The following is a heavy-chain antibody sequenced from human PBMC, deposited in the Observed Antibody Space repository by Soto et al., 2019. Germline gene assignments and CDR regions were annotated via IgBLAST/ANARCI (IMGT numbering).Heavy chain of an antibody. J-gene: IGHJ5*02. V-gene: IGHV1-3*01. Sequence: ASVKVSCKASGYTFTSYAMHWVRQAPGQRLEWMGWINAGNGNTKYSQKFQGRVTITRDTSASTAYMGLSSLRSEDTAVYYCARGRVVGATYNWFDPWGQGTLVTVSS. CDR3: ARGRVVGATYNWFDP. D-gene: IGHD1-26*01. CDR1: GYTFTSYA. CDR2: INAGNGNT.